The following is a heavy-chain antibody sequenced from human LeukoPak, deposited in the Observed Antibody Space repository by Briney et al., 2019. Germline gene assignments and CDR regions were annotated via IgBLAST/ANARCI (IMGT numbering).Heavy chain of an antibody. Sequence: PSETLSLTCAVYGGSFSGYYWSWIRRPPGKGLEWIGEINHSGSTNYNPSLKSRVTISVDTSKNQFSLKLSSVTAADTAVYYCARAYYYGSGSYDYWGQGTLVTVSS. J-gene: IGHJ4*02. D-gene: IGHD3-10*01. CDR1: GGSFSGYY. CDR2: INHSGST. CDR3: ARAYYYGSGSYDY. V-gene: IGHV4-34*01.